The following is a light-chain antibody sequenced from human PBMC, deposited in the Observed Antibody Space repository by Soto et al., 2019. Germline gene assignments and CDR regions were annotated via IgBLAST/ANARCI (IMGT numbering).Light chain of an antibody. CDR1: TGAVTSGHY. Sequence: VVTQEPSLTVSPGGTVTLTCGSSTGAVTSGHYPYWFQQKPGQAPRTLIYDTSNKHSWTPARFSGSLLGGKAALTLSGAQPEDEAEYYCLLSYSGALYVFGTGTKVTVL. J-gene: IGLJ1*01. V-gene: IGLV7-46*01. CDR2: DTS. CDR3: LLSYSGALYV.